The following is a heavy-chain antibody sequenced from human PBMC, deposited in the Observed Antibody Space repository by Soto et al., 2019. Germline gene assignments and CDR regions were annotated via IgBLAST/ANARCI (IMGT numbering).Heavy chain of an antibody. J-gene: IGHJ4*02. V-gene: IGHV4-31*03. CDR2: FYYRGST. D-gene: IGHD3-22*01. Sequence: PSETLSLTCTVSGGSVTYGGYYWSWIRQHPGKGLEWIGYFYYRGSTYYNPSLKSRVSITVDTSRNQFSLTLSSVTAADTAVYYCATSLYYYYVSGSSEGHYYFDFWGKGTLVTVSS. CDR1: GGSVTYGGYY. CDR3: ATSLYYYYVSGSSEGHYYFDF.